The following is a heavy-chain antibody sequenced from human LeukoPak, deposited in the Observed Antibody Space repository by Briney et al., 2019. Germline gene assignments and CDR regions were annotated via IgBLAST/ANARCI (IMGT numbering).Heavy chain of an antibody. V-gene: IGHV3-33*06. Sequence: GGSLRLSCAASGFTFSRYGMHWVRQAPGKGLEWVAVIWYDGSIKYYADSVKGRFTISKDNSKNTLYLQMNSLRAEDTAVYYCAKADEMNMDYWGQGTLVTVSS. CDR1: GFTFSRYG. CDR3: AKADEMNMDY. CDR2: IWYDGSIK. D-gene: IGHD2/OR15-2a*01. J-gene: IGHJ4*02.